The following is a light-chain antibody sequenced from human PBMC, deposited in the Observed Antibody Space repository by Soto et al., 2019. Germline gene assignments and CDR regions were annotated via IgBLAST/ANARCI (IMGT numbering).Light chain of an antibody. CDR2: DAS. J-gene: IGKJ4*01. CDR3: HQYAVSPLT. Sequence: EIVLTQSPGTLSLSPGESATLSCRASQIVGRNYLAWFQHKPDQAPRLLIYDASNRATGVPDRFSGSGSGTDFTLSVTRLEPEDFAVYYCHQYAVSPLTFGGGTTVEIK. V-gene: IGKV3-20*01. CDR1: QIVGRNY.